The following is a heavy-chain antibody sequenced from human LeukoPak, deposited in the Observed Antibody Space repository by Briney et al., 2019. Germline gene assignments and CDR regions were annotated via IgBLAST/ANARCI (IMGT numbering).Heavy chain of an antibody. CDR2: ISGSGGST. J-gene: IGHJ3*02. V-gene: IGHV3-23*01. Sequence: GGSLRLSCAASGFTFSSYAMSWVRHAPGKGLEWVSAISGSGGSTYYADSVKGRFTISRDNAKNSLYLQMNSLRAEDTAVSYCARDRTTGTLYFDGLSHPDSFDIWGQGTMVTVSS. CDR1: GFTFSSYA. D-gene: IGHD3-9*01. CDR3: ARDRTTGTLYFDGLSHPDSFDI.